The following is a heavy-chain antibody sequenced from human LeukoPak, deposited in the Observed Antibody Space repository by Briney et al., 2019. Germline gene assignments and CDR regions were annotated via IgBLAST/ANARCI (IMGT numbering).Heavy chain of an antibody. CDR1: GGSISSDNHY. V-gene: IGHV4-61*02. J-gene: IGHJ5*02. Sequence: SETLSLTCTVSGGSISSDNHYWGWIRQPAGKGLEWIGRISTSGDTHYNPSLKSRVTISVDTSKNQFSLKLSSVTAADTAVYYCARRPGAGSRDCWFDPWGQGTLVSVSS. CDR2: ISTSGDT. CDR3: ARRPGAGSRDCWFDP. D-gene: IGHD2-21*01.